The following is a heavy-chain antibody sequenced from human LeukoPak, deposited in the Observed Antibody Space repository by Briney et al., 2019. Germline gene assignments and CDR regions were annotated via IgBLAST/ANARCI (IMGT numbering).Heavy chain of an antibody. D-gene: IGHD3-10*01. J-gene: IGHJ4*02. V-gene: IGHV4-34*01. CDR2: IKDGGIT. Sequence: PSETLSLTCAVYSGSFSGYYWSWIRLTPGKGLEWIGEIKDGGITNYNPSLRSRVTISKDTSNNRMSLNLHSATAADTAVYYCVRGFSGVVGDHWGQGTLVTVSS. CDR1: SGSFSGYY. CDR3: VRGFSGVVGDH.